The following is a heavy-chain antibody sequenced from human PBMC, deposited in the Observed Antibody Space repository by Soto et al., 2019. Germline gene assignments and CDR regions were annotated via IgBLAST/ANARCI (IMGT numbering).Heavy chain of an antibody. V-gene: IGHV3-23*01. CDR1: GCTFSSHA. D-gene: IGHD3-9*01. CDR2: ISGSGGST. Sequence: GGSLRLSWAASGCTFSSHAMSWIRQAPGKGLEWVSAISGSGGSTYYADSVKGRFTISRDNSKNTLYLQMNSLRAEDTAVYYCAKVTYYDILTGYYPFDYWGQGTLVTVSS. CDR3: AKVTYYDILTGYYPFDY. J-gene: IGHJ4*02.